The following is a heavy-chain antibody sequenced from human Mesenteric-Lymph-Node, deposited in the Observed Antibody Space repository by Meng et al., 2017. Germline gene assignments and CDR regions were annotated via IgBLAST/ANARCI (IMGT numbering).Heavy chain of an antibody. CDR1: GASISSGDYY. D-gene: IGHD1-26*01. CDR2: IYYSGST. Sequence: QVQPQEVGPVLVKPSQTLALTFTVSGASISSGDYYWTWIRQPPGKGLELIGCIYYSGSTYYNPSLKGRVTISVDTSKNQFSLNLSSVTAADTAVYYCARGQRSYSGSYPEWFDPWGQGTLVTVSS. V-gene: IGHV4-30-4*01. CDR3: ARGQRSYSGSYPEWFDP. J-gene: IGHJ5*02.